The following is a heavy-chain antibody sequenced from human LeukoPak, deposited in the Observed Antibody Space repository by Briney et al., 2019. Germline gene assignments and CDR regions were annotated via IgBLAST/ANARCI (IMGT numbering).Heavy chain of an antibody. CDR1: GYTFTGYY. V-gene: IGHV1-2*02. Sequence: GASVKVSCKASGYTFTGYYMHWVRQAPGQGLEWMGWINPNSGGTNYAQKFQGRVTMTRDTSISTAYMELSRLRSDDTAVYYCARDSGSYDTGNNFDYWGQGTLVTVSS. CDR3: ARDSGSYDTGNNFDY. D-gene: IGHD1-26*01. J-gene: IGHJ4*02. CDR2: INPNSGGT.